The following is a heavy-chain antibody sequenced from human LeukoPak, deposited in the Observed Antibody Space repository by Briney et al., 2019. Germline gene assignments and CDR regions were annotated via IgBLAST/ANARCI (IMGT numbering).Heavy chain of an antibody. J-gene: IGHJ4*02. D-gene: IGHD4-17*01. Sequence: GASVKVSCKASGYTFTSYGISWVRQAPGQGLEWMGGIIPIFGTANYAQKFQGRVTITADESTSTAYMELSSLRSEDTAVYYCARTPYGDGGWFDYWGQGTLVTVSS. CDR3: ARTPYGDGGWFDY. V-gene: IGHV1-69*13. CDR2: IIPIFGTA. CDR1: GYTFTSYG.